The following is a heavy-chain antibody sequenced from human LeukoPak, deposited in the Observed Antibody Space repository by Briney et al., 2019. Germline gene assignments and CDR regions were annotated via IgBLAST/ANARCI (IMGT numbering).Heavy chain of an antibody. CDR3: AKTPCHSSGWYYFDY. J-gene: IGHJ4*02. D-gene: IGHD6-19*01. Sequence: PGGSLRLSCAASGFTFSSYGMHWVRQAPGKGLEWVAVISYGGSNKYYADSVKGRFTISRDNSKNTLYLQMNSLRAEDTAVYYCAKTPCHSSGWYYFDYWGQGTLVTVSS. CDR1: GFTFSSYG. CDR2: ISYGGSNK. V-gene: IGHV3-30*18.